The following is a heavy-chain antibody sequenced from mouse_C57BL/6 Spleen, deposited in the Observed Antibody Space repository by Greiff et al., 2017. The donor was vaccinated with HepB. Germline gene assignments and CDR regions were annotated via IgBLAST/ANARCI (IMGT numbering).Heavy chain of an antibody. J-gene: IGHJ2*01. Sequence: DVKLVESGPGLVKPSQSLSLTCSVTGYSITSGYYWNWIRQFPGNKLEWMGYISYDGSNNYNPSLKNRISITRDTSKNQFFLKLNSVTTEDTATYYCARGGGLFDYWGQGTTLTVSS. V-gene: IGHV3-6*01. CDR2: ISYDGSN. CDR3: ARGGGLFDY. CDR1: GYSITSGYY.